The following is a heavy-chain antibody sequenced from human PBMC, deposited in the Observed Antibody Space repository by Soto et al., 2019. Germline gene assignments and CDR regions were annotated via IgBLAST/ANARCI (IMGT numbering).Heavy chain of an antibody. CDR2: IHYSGSA. J-gene: IGHJ5*02. CDR3: ARTANWLDP. V-gene: IGHV4-39*01. Sequence: PSETLSLTSTVSCGSISSSSYHWGWIRQPPGKGLEWIGNIHYSGSAYHNPSLKSRVTISVDTSKNQVSLKLNSVTAADTAVYYCARTANWLDPWGQGTLVTVSS. CDR1: CGSISSSSYH.